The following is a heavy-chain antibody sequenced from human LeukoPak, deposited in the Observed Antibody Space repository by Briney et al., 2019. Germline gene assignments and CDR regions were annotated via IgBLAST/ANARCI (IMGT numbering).Heavy chain of an antibody. D-gene: IGHD2-2*01. CDR1: GGTFSSYA. V-gene: IGHV1-69*06. Sequence: ASVKVSCKASGGTFSSYAISWVRQAPGQGLEWMGGIIPIFGTANYAQKFQGRVTITADKSTSTAYMELSSLRSEDTAVYYCARDGTRYCSSTSCRYNWFDPWGQGTLVTVSS. CDR3: ARDGTRYCSSTSCRYNWFDP. CDR2: IIPIFGTA. J-gene: IGHJ5*02.